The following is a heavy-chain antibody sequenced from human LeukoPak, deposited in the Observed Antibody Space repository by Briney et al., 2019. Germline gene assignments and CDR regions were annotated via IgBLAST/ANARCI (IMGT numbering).Heavy chain of an antibody. D-gene: IGHD3-3*01. J-gene: IGHJ6*02. Sequence: GGSLRLSCAASGFTFRTYAMTWVRQAAGKGLECVTAISGSGGSTYYADSVKGRFTISRDNSKNTLYLQMNSLSAEDTAVYYCAKDQLEWVTYGLDVWGQGTTVTVSS. CDR1: GFTFRTYA. CDR2: ISGSGGST. CDR3: AKDQLEWVTYGLDV. V-gene: IGHV3-23*01.